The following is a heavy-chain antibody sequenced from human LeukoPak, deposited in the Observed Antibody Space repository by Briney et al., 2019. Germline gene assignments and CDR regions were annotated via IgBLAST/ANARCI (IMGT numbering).Heavy chain of an antibody. CDR1: GYSISSGYL. J-gene: IGHJ4*02. Sequence: KASETLSLTCTVSGYSISSGYLWGWIRQPPGKGLEWIGSIDGSGSSYYNPSLKSRVTISVDTSRNQFSLKMTSVTAADTAVYYCARVRRWLQLFFDYWGQGTLVTVSS. CDR2: IDGSGSS. CDR3: ARVRRWLQLFFDY. D-gene: IGHD5-24*01. V-gene: IGHV4-38-2*02.